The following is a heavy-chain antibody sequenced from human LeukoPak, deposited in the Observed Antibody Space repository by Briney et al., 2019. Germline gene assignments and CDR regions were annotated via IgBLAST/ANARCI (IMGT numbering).Heavy chain of an antibody. CDR2: IYYSGST. V-gene: IGHV4-59*01. J-gene: IGHJ4*02. CDR1: GGSFSGYY. Sequence: SETLSLTCAVYGGSFSGYYWSWIRQPPGKGLEWIGYIYYSGSTNYNPSLKSRVTISVDTSKNQFPLKLSSVTAADTAVYYCARAGGSGSYTVDYWGQGTLVTVSS. D-gene: IGHD3-10*01. CDR3: ARAGGSGSYTVDY.